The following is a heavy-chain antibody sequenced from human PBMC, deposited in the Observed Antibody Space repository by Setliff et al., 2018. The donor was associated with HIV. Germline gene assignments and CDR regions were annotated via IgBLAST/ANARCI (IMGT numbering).Heavy chain of an antibody. CDR2: IRYDGSNK. D-gene: IGHD3-9*01. J-gene: IGHJ6*02. CDR3: AKDRVSPNYDMLTGYYYYYYGMDV. V-gene: IGHV3-30*02. Sequence: GGSLRLSCAASGFTFSSYGMHWVRQAPGKGLEWVAFIRYDGSNKYYADSVKGRFTISRDNSKNTLYLQMNSLRAEDTAVYYCAKDRVSPNYDMLTGYYYYYYGMDVWGQGTTVTVSS. CDR1: GFTFSSYG.